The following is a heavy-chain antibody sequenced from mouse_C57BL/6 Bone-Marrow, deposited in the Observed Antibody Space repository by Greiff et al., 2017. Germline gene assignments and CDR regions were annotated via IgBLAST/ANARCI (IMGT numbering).Heavy chain of an antibody. V-gene: IGHV5-6*02. J-gene: IGHJ3*01. CDR1: GFTFSSYG. CDR3: ARGALFAY. CDR2: ISSGGSYT. Sequence: EVKLVESGGDLVKPGGSLKLSCAASGFTFSSYGMSWVRQTPDKRLEWVATISSGGSYTYYPDSVKGRFTISRDNAKNTLYLQMSSLKSEDTAMYYCARGALFAYWGQGTLVTVSA.